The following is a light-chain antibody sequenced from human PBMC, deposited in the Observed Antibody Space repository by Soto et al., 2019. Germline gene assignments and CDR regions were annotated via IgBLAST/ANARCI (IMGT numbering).Light chain of an antibody. CDR3: QQRGNWPGVT. V-gene: IGKV3-11*01. CDR1: QSVSTY. J-gene: IGKJ3*01. CDR2: DSS. Sequence: EIVLTQSPATLSLSPGERATLSCWASQSVSTYLAWYQQKPGQAPRLLIYDSSNRAIGIPARFSGTGSGTDFTLTISRLEPEDVAVYYCQQRGNWPGVTFGPGTKVDI.